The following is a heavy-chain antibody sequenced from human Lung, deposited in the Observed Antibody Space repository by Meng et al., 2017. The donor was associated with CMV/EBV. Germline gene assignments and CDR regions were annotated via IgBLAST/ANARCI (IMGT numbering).Heavy chain of an antibody. D-gene: IGHD1-26*01. V-gene: IGHV3-30*01. CDR3: ARDAVVGPTSRSGIGYFDQ. Sequence: SLKISXAASGFSISPYAMQWVRQAPGKGLEWVAVISFDASNKRYADSVKGRFAISRDNSKDTLYLEMNSLRTEDTAVYYCARDAVVGPTSRSGIGYFDQWGQGTRVTVSS. J-gene: IGHJ4*02. CDR1: GFSISPYA. CDR2: ISFDASNK.